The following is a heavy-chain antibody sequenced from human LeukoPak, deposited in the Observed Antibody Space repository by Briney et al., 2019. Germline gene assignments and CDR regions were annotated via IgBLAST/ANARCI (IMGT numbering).Heavy chain of an antibody. D-gene: IGHD1-1*01. CDR3: ARVGPGLEPQY. Sequence: SSETLSLTCTVSGGSISSSSYYWGWIRQPPGKGLEWIGSIYYSGSTYYNPSLKSRVTISVDTSKNQFSLKLSSVTAADTAVYYCARVGPGLEPQYWGQGMLVTVSS. CDR2: IYYSGST. V-gene: IGHV4-39*01. J-gene: IGHJ4*02. CDR1: GGSISSSSYY.